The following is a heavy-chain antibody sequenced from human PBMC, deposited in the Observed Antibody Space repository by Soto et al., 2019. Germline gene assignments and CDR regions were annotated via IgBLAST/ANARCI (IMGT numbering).Heavy chain of an antibody. CDR3: VREEGGGYDHRWFDP. Sequence: QVQLQESGPGLVKPSQTLSLTCTVSGGSISSGGYYWSWIRQHPGKGLEWIGYIYYSGSTYYNPALKGRVTLPVDTSKTPFSLKLSSVTAADTAVYYCVREEGGGYDHRWFDPWGQGTLVTVSS. CDR2: IYYSGST. J-gene: IGHJ5*02. V-gene: IGHV4-31*03. CDR1: GGSISSGGYY. D-gene: IGHD5-12*01.